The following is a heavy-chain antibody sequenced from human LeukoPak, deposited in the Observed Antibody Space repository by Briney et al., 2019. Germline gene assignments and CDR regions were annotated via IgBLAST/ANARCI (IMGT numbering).Heavy chain of an antibody. V-gene: IGHV4-59*12. J-gene: IGHJ4*02. CDR3: ARDRKGGADY. Sequence: SETPSLTCTVSGGSISSYYWSWIRQPPGKGLEWIGSIYYSGSTYYNPSLKSRVTISVDTSKNQFSLKLSSVTAADTAVYYCARDRKGGADYWGQGTLVTVSS. CDR1: GGSISSYY. D-gene: IGHD2-15*01. CDR2: IYYSGST.